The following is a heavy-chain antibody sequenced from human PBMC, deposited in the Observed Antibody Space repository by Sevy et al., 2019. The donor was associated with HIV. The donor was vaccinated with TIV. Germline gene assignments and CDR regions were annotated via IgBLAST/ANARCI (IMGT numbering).Heavy chain of an antibody. CDR3: TRGSGIDYYEKGMDL. CDR2: LSKSSSYI. V-gene: IGHV3-21*04. Sequence: GGSLRLSCAASGSSFESFAMKWVRQAPVKVLEWVAYLSKSSSYIYYADSVKGRFTISRDNAKNSLFLQMNSLGAEDTAIHYCTRGSGIDYYEKGMDLWGQGTTVTVSS. CDR1: GSSFESFA. J-gene: IGHJ6*02. D-gene: IGHD3-10*01.